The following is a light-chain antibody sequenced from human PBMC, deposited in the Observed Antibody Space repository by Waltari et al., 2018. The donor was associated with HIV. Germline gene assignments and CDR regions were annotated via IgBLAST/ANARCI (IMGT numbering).Light chain of an antibody. V-gene: IGLV1-40*01. J-gene: IGLJ1*01. CDR2: DKS. Sequence: SVFTPPPSASAAPGQSVTISSTCTSPTFRAVYDLHWYQQLPGTAPKRLIYDKSIRPSGVPDRFSGSQSGTSASLDITGLQAEDEADYYCQSYDNSLSQVFGTGTKVAVL. CDR3: QSYDNSLSQV. CDR1: SPTFRAVYD.